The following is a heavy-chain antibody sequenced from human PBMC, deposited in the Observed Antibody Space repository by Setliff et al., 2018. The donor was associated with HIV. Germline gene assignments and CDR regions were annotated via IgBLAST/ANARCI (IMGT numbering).Heavy chain of an antibody. D-gene: IGHD4-17*01. V-gene: IGHV3-23*01. CDR3: STFYGPGL. J-gene: IGHJ2*01. Sequence: ETLSLTCAVSGGSISSHYWSWVRQTPGKGLEWVSAITGSGGRTHYADSVKGRFTISRDNSKNTLYLQMNSLKTEDTAVYYCSTFYGPGLWGRGTLVTVSS. CDR1: GGSISSHY. CDR2: ITGSGGRT.